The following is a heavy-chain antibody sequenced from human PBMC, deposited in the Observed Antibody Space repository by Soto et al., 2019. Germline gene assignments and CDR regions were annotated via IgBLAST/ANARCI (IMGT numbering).Heavy chain of an antibody. D-gene: IGHD3-9*01. CDR2: ISAYNGNT. V-gene: IGHV1-18*01. CDR3: AREHSTTLRYFDSFRYYYGMDV. CDR1: GYTFTSYG. Sequence: ASVKVSRKASGYTFTSYGISWVRQAPGQGLEWMGWISAYNGNTNYAQKLQGRVTMTTDTSTSTAYMELRSLRSDDTAVYYCAREHSTTLRYFDSFRYYYGMDVWGQGTTVTVSS. J-gene: IGHJ6*02.